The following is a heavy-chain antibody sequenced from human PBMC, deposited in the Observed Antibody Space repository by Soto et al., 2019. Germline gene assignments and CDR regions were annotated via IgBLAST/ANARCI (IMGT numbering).Heavy chain of an antibody. D-gene: IGHD3-22*01. CDR2: INPATGDT. CDR1: GYVFTTSA. CDR3: ARAAGRSKLLPYYFDP. Sequence: QVHLVQSGAEVQKPGASVKISCQASGYVFTTSAIHWVRQAAGQRLEWLGWINPATGDTKYSQDFRGRVTFTLDTSATTAYMALTSLTSHDTAVYYCARAAGRSKLLPYYFDPWGQGTLVTVSS. J-gene: IGHJ5*02. V-gene: IGHV1-3*01.